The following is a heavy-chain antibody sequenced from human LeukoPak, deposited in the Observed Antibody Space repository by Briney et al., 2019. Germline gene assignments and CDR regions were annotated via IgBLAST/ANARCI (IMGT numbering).Heavy chain of an antibody. CDR1: GFTFSSYA. D-gene: IGHD2-2*01. CDR3: ARVRYPPVVPAATSPSGYFDY. Sequence: PGGSLRLSCAASGFTFSSYAMTWVRQAPGKGLEWVAVISYDGSNKYYADSVKGRFTISRDNSKNTLYLQMNSLRAEDTAVYYCARVRYPPVVPAATSPSGYFDYWGQGTLVTVSS. V-gene: IGHV3-30-3*01. J-gene: IGHJ4*02. CDR2: ISYDGSNK.